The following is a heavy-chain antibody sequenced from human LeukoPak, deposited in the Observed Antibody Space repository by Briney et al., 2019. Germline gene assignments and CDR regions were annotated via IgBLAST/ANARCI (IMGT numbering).Heavy chain of an antibody. CDR2: ISGSGGST. CDR1: GFTFSSYA. V-gene: IGHV3-23*01. J-gene: IGHJ6*02. CDR3: AREGCSSTSCYFDYYYGMDV. D-gene: IGHD2-2*01. Sequence: TGGSLRLSCAASGFTFSSYAMSWVRQAPGKGLEWVSAISGSGGSTYYADSVKGRFTISRDNSKNTLYLQMNSLRAEDTAVYYCAREGCSSTSCYFDYYYGMDVWGQGTTVTVSS.